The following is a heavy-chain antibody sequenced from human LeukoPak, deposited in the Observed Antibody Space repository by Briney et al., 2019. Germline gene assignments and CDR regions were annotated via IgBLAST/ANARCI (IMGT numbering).Heavy chain of an antibody. CDR3: VRGYCSGGSCYRPTFDS. CDR1: GFTFSDHY. D-gene: IGHD2-15*01. J-gene: IGHJ4*02. Sequence: GGSLKLSCAASGFTFSDHYMDWVRQAPGKGLEWVGRIRNKANSYTTEYAASVKGRFSISRDDSKNSLHLQMNSLKTEDTAVYYCVRGYCSGGSCYRPTFDSWGQGTLVTVSS. V-gene: IGHV3-72*01. CDR2: IRNKANSYTT.